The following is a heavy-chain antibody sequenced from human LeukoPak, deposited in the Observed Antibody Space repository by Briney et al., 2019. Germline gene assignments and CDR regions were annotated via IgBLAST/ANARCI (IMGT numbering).Heavy chain of an antibody. J-gene: IGHJ4*02. CDR2: IKQDGSEK. D-gene: IGHD4-17*01. CDR3: ARGMMTTVTPIDY. V-gene: IGHV3-7*01. Sequence: GGSLRLSCAASGFTFSSYWMSWVRQAPGKGLEWVANIKQDGSEKYYVGSVKGRFTISRDNAKNSLYLQMNSLRAEDTAVYYCARGMMTTVTPIDYWGQGTLVTVSS. CDR1: GFTFSSYW.